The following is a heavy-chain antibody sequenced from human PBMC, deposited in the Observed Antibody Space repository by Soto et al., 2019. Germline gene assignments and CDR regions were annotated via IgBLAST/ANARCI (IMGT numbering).Heavy chain of an antibody. Sequence: QVQLVQSGAEVKKPGSSVKVSCKASGGTFSSYAISWVRQAPGQGLEWMGGIIPIFGTANYAQKFQGRVTITADESTRTAYMELSSLRSEDTAVYYCARDGTYYYDSSGYYYAGNWFDPWGQGTLVTVSS. J-gene: IGHJ5*02. CDR2: IIPIFGTA. V-gene: IGHV1-69*01. D-gene: IGHD3-22*01. CDR1: GGTFSSYA. CDR3: ARDGTYYYDSSGYYYAGNWFDP.